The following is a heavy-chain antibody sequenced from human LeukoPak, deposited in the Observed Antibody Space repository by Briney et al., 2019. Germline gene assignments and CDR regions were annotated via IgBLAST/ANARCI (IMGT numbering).Heavy chain of an antibody. D-gene: IGHD4-11*01. V-gene: IGHV4-38-2*01. Sequence: PSETLSLTCAVSGYSISSGYHWGWIRQPPGKGLEWIGSIYYSGSTYYNPSLKSRVTISVDTSKNQFSLKLSSVTAADTAVYYCARSDYSLVLIDYWGQGTLVTVSS. CDR1: GYSISSGYH. CDR2: IYYSGST. J-gene: IGHJ4*02. CDR3: ARSDYSLVLIDY.